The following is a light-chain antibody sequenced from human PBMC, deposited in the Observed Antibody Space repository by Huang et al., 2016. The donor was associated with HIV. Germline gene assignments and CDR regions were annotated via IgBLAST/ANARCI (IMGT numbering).Light chain of an antibody. CDR3: QQHNSWPRT. Sequence: EIVMTQSPATLSVSPGERATLPCRTSQSVGSNLAWYQQRRGQAPRLLIYADSTRATGIPARFSGSGSGTEFTLTVSSLQSEDFAVYYCQQHNSWPRTFGQGTRV. CDR1: QSVGSN. J-gene: IGKJ1*01. V-gene: IGKV3-15*01. CDR2: ADS.